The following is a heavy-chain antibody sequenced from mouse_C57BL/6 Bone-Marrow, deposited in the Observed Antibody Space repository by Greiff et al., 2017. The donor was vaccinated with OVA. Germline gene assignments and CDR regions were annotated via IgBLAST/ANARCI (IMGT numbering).Heavy chain of an antibody. CDR3: ARNFAGYDDLYYVDY. J-gene: IGHJ2*01. CDR2: IWSGGST. Sequence: QVQLQQSGPGLVQPSPCLSITCTVSGFSFTSYGVHWVRQSPGKGLEWLGVIWSGGSTDYNAAFIHRLSISKDNSKSQVFIKMNSLQADDTAIYYCARNFAGYDDLYYVDYWGQGTTLTVSS. CDR1: GFSFTSYG. D-gene: IGHD2-2*01. V-gene: IGHV2-2*01.